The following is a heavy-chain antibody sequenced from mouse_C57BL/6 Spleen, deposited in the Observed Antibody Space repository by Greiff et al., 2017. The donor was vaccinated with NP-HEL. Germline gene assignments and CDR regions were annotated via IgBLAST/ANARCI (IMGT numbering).Heavy chain of an antibody. CDR2: IDPSDSYT. J-gene: IGHJ4*01. CDR1: GYTFTSYW. V-gene: IGHV1-69*01. D-gene: IGHD4-1*01. CDR3: ARKEPGAMDY. Sequence: QVQLKQPGAELVMPGASVKLSCKASGYTFTSYWMHWVKQRPGQGLEWIGEIDPSDSYTNYNQKFKGKSTLTVDKSSSTAYMQLSSLTSEDSAVYYCARKEPGAMDYWGQGTSVTVSS.